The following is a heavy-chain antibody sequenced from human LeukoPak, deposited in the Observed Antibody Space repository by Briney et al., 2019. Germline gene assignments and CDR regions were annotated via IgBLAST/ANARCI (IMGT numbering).Heavy chain of an antibody. D-gene: IGHD3-22*01. V-gene: IGHV1-18*01. Sequence: ASVKVSCKTSGYTFKNYGVTWVRQAPGQGLEWMGWISAYNAKTNYAQKVQDRVTMTTDSSTSTAYMELRSLRSDDTAVYYCARGLPNYYDSSGYSDDYWGQGTLVTVSS. J-gene: IGHJ4*02. CDR1: GYTFKNYG. CDR3: ARGLPNYYDSSGYSDDY. CDR2: ISAYNAKT.